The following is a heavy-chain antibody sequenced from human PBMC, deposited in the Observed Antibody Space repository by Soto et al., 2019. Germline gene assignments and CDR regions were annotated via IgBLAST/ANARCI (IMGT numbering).Heavy chain of an antibody. V-gene: IGHV5-51*01. D-gene: IGHD6-19*01. CDR3: ARTEEGYSSGWYPYYYYGMDV. CDR1: GYSFTSYW. J-gene: IGHJ6*02. CDR2: IYPGDSDT. Sequence: GESLKISCKGSGYSFTSYWIGWVRQMPGKGLEWMGIIYPGDSDTRYSPSFQGQVTISADKSISTAYLQWSSLKASDTAMYYCARTEEGYSSGWYPYYYYGMDVWGQGTTVTVSS.